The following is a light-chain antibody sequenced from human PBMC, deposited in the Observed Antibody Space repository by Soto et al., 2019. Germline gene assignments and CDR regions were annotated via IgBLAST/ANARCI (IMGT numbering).Light chain of an antibody. J-gene: IGKJ5*01. V-gene: IGKV3-20*01. CDR2: GAS. Sequence: EIVLTQSPRTLSLSPGERATLSCLASHSVSRTDLAWYQQKPGQAPRLLGYGASDRATGTPGRFRGSGSGTDFTLTISGLEPEDSAVYYCQQFDDSVTFGQGTRLEIK. CDR1: HSVSRTD. CDR3: QQFDDSVT.